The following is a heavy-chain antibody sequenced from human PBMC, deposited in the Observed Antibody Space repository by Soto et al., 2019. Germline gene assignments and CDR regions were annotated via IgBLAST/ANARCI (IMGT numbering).Heavy chain of an antibody. CDR2: IIPIFATV. J-gene: IGHJ6*02. Sequence: QVQLVQSGAEVKKPGSSVKVSCKASGGTFSRYAISWVRQAPRQGLEWLGGIIPIFATVNYAQKLQGRVTITADESTSTAYMELSRLRSEDTAVYYCARGDRIGTIVVDAYQYGMDVWGQGTTVTVSS. CDR3: ARGDRIGTIVVDAYQYGMDV. CDR1: GGTFSRYA. V-gene: IGHV1-69*19. D-gene: IGHD3-22*01.